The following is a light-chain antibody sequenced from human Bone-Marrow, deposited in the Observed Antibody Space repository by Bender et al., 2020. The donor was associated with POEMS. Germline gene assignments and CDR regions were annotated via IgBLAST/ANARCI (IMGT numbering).Light chain of an antibody. CDR3: SSYTSSSTVL. CDR2: DDS. Sequence: QSALTQPASVSGSPGQSITISCTGTSSAVGGYKYVSWYQQHPGKAPKLIIYDDSDRPSGVSHRFSGSKSGDTASLTISGLQPEDEAEYYCSSYTSSSTVLFGGGTKLTVL. V-gene: IGLV2-14*03. J-gene: IGLJ2*01. CDR1: SSAVGGYKY.